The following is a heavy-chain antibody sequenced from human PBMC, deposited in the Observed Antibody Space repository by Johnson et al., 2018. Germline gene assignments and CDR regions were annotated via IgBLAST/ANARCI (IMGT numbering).Heavy chain of an antibody. CDR1: GFTFSSYG. J-gene: IGHJ6*02. CDR2: ISYDGSNK. V-gene: IGHV3-30*18. CDR3: AKELANIVVVPAAIRAYYYYGMDV. Sequence: QVQLVQSGGGVVQPGRSLRLSCAASGFTFSSYGMHWVRQAPGKGLEWVAVISYDGSNKYYADSVKGRCTISRDNSKNTLYLQMNSLRAEETAGYYCAKELANIVVVPAAIRAYYYYGMDVWGQGTTVTVSS. D-gene: IGHD2-2*02.